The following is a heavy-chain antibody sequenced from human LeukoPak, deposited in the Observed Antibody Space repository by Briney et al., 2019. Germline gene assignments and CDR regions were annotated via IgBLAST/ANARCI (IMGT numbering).Heavy chain of an antibody. V-gene: IGHV3-11*04. J-gene: IGHJ4*02. CDR1: GFTFSDYY. D-gene: IGHD5-18*01. CDR2: ISSSGSTI. Sequence: GGSLRLSCAASGFTFSDYYMSRIRQAPGKGLEWVSYISSSGSTIYYADSVKGRFTISRDNAKNSLYLQMNNLRVEDTAVYYCARDQPIGYNYGYPFDNWGQGTLVTVSS. CDR3: ARDQPIGYNYGYPFDN.